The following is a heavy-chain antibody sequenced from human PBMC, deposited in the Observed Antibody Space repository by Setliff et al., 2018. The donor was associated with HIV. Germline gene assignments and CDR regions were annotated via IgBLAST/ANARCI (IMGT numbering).Heavy chain of an antibody. V-gene: IGHV4-4*09. Sequence: SETLSLTCTVSGGSISSYYWSWIRQSPGGGLEWIGFIFSSGSTKYNPSLQSRVTLSIDTSKDQFSLRLTSVTAADTAVYYCARRIDDSGSFTDKKWFDTWGQGSLVTVSS. CDR1: GGSISSYY. CDR2: IFSSGST. D-gene: IGHD3-10*01. CDR3: ARRIDDSGSFTDKKWFDT. J-gene: IGHJ5*02.